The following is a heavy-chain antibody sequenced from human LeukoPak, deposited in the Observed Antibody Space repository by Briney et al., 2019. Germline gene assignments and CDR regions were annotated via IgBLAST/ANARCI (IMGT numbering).Heavy chain of an antibody. CDR1: GFTLSSYA. Sequence: PGGSLRLSCAASGFTLSSYAMSWVRQAPGKGLEWVSAISGGGDSVYYSDSVRGRFIISRDNSENILYLQMSSLRVDDAAVYYCAKEGQTEAGNGYFDYWGQGALVTVSS. J-gene: IGHJ4*02. D-gene: IGHD6-19*01. CDR3: AKEGQTEAGNGYFDY. V-gene: IGHV3-23*01. CDR2: ISGGGDSV.